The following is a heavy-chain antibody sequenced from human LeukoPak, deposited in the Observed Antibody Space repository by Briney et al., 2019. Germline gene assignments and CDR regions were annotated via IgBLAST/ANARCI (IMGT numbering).Heavy chain of an antibody. CDR2: INPSGGST. CDR1: GYTFTSYY. Sequence: ASVKVSCKASGYTFTSYYMHWVRQAPGQGLEWMGIINPSGGSTSYAQKFQGRVTMTRDTSTSTVYMELSSLRSEDTAVYYCARALAAAGNVYYGMDVWGQGTTVTVSS. J-gene: IGHJ6*02. D-gene: IGHD6-13*01. V-gene: IGHV1-46*01. CDR3: ARALAAAGNVYYGMDV.